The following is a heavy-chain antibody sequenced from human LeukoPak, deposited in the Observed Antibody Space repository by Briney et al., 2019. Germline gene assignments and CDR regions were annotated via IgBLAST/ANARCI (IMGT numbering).Heavy chain of an antibody. V-gene: IGHV1-2*02. CDR3: ARVGATMVRGVIDY. J-gene: IGHJ4*02. D-gene: IGHD3-10*01. CDR1: GYTFTGYY. Sequence: GASVNVSCKASGYTFTGYYMHWVRQAPGQGLEWMGWINPNSGGTNYAQKFQGRVTMTRDTSISTAYMELSRLRSDDTAVYYCARVGATMVRGVIDYWGQGTLVTVSS. CDR2: INPNSGGT.